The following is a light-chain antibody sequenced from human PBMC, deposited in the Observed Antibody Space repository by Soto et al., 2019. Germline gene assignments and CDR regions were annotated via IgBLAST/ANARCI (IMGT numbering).Light chain of an antibody. CDR1: QSISSY. CDR3: QQYNNWPRT. CDR2: GVA. Sequence: DIQMTQSPSSLSASVGDRVTITCRASQSISSYLNWYQQKPGQVPKVLIYGVASLQGGVPSRFRGSGSGTEFTLTISSLQSEDFAVYYCQQYNNWPRTFGQGTKVDIK. J-gene: IGKJ1*01. V-gene: IGKV1-39*01.